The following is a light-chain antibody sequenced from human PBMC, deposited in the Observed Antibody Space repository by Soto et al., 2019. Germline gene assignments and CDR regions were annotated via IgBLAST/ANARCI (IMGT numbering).Light chain of an antibody. CDR2: RSS. CDR3: IQTTQLPHN. CDR1: RSLVHTDVNTS. J-gene: IGKJ2*01. V-gene: IGKV2-24*01. Sequence: DIVMTQTPLSSPVTLGQPASISCRSSRSLVHTDVNTSLSRLQQRPGQPPRLLMYRSSYRFSGVPVRFRGSEAVTDFTLKISRVQAEDVGVSYCIQTTQLPHNFGQWTKLEI.